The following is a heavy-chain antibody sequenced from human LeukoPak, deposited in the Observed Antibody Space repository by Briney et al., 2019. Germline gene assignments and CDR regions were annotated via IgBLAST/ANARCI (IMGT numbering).Heavy chain of an antibody. CDR1: GFTFSSYA. CDR3: ARSNLNPYGMDV. V-gene: IGHV4-34*01. Sequence: PGGSLRLSCAASGFTFSSYAMTWVRQPPGKGLEWIGEINHSGSTNYNPSLKSRVTISVDTSKNQFSLKLSSVTAADTAVYYCARSNLNPYGMDVWGQGTTVTVSS. J-gene: IGHJ6*02. CDR2: INHSGST.